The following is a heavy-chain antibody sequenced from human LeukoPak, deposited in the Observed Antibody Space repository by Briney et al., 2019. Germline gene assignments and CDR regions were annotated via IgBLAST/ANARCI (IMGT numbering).Heavy chain of an antibody. CDR3: ARPHLGSYYYDSSGYYPYY. CDR1: GFTFSDYY. J-gene: IGHJ4*02. Sequence: GGSLRLSCAASGFTFSDYYMSWIRQAPGKGLEWVSYISSSGSTIYYADSVKGRFTISRDNAKNSLYLQMNSLRAEDTAVYYCARPHLGSYYYDSSGYYPYYWGQGTLVTVSS. CDR2: ISSSGSTI. V-gene: IGHV3-11*01. D-gene: IGHD3-22*01.